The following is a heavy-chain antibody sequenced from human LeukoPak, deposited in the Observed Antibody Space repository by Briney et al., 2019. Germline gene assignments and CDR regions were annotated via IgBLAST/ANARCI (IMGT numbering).Heavy chain of an antibody. D-gene: IGHD5-18*01. J-gene: IGHJ4*02. Sequence: SETLSLTCTVSGGSISSYYWSWIRQPPGKGLEWIGYIYYSGSTNYNPSLKSRVTISVDTPKNQFSLKLSSVTAADTAVYYCARAGGYSYGYFDYWGQGTLVTVSS. CDR1: GGSISSYY. CDR2: IYYSGST. V-gene: IGHV4-59*01. CDR3: ARAGGYSYGYFDY.